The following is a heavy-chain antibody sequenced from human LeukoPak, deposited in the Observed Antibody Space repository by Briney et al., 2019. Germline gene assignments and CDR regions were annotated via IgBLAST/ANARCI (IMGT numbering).Heavy chain of an antibody. CDR2: IYSGGST. CDR1: GFTVSSDS. Sequence: GGSLRLSCTVSGFTVSSDSMSWVRQAPGKGLEWVSFIYSGGSTHYSDSVKGRFTISRDNSKNTLYLQMNSLRAEDTAVYYCARRAGAYSHHYDYCGQGSLVTVSS. CDR3: ARRAGAYSHHYDY. D-gene: IGHD4/OR15-4a*01. J-gene: IGHJ4*02. V-gene: IGHV3-53*01.